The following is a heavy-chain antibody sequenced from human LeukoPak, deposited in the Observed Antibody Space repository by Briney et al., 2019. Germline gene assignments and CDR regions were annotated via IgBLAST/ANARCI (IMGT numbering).Heavy chain of an antibody. CDR1: GGSISSYY. V-gene: IGHV4-59*01. D-gene: IGHD3-10*01. J-gene: IGHJ4*02. CDR3: ARVYRPYYYGSGSDYFDY. CDR2: IYYSGST. Sequence: SETLSLTCTVSGGSISSYYWSWIRQPPGKGLEWIGYIYYSGSTNYNPSLKSRVTISVDTSKNQFSLKLSSVTAADTAVYYCARVYRPYYYGSGSDYFDYWGQGTLVTVSS.